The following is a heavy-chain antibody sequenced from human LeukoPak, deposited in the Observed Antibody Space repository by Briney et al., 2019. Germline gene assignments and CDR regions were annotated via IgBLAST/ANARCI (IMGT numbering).Heavy chain of an antibody. CDR3: AKGAYCSTTSCYNYYYYDMDV. D-gene: IGHD2-2*02. CDR1: GFTVSSNY. V-gene: IGHV3-53*01. Sequence: GGSLRLSCAASGFTVSSNYMSWVRQAPGKGLEWVSVIYSGGSTYYADSVKGRFTISRDNSKNTLYLQMNGLRAEDTAVYYCAKGAYCSTTSCYNYYYYDMDVWGQGTTVTVSS. CDR2: IYSGGST. J-gene: IGHJ6*02.